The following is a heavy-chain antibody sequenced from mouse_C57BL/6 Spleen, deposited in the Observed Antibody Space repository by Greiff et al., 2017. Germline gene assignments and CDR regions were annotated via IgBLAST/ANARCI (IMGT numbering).Heavy chain of an antibody. CDR3: TRSYYGSSHWFAY. V-gene: IGHV1-15*01. Sequence: VKLMESGAELVRPGASVTLSCKASGYTFTDYEMHWVKQTPVHGLEWIGAIDPETGGTAYNQKFKGKAILTADKSSSTAYMELRSLTSEDSAVYYCTRSYYGSSHWFAYWGQGTLVTVSA. J-gene: IGHJ3*01. CDR1: GYTFTDYE. CDR2: IDPETGGT. D-gene: IGHD1-1*01.